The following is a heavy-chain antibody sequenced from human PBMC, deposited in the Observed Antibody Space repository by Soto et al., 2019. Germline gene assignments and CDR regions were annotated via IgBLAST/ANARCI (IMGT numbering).Heavy chain of an antibody. J-gene: IGHJ3*02. CDR1: GFTCSNYG. V-gene: IGHV3-33*01. CDR2: IWYDGSNK. Sequence: GGSLRLSCAAAGFTCSNYGMHWVRQAPGKGLEWVAIIWYDGSNKYFADSVKGRFTISRDNSKNTLFLQMNSLRAEDTALYYCARGGFYDSSAYYYVNFAFDTCGQGTMVTVSS. CDR3: ARGGFYDSSAYYYVNFAFDT. D-gene: IGHD3-22*01.